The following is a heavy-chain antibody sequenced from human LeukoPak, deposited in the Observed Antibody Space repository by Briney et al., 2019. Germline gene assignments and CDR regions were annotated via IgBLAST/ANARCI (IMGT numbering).Heavy chain of an antibody. CDR2: IKQDGNEK. Sequence: GGSLRLSCAASGFTFSSYAMSWVRQAPGKGLEWVANIKQDGNEKYYVDSVKGRFTISRDSAKNSLYLQMNSLRAEDTAVYFCARGRSSFYYYYYGMDVWGRGTTVTVSS. CDR1: GFTFSSYA. D-gene: IGHD6-6*01. V-gene: IGHV3-7*03. CDR3: ARGRSSFYYYYYGMDV. J-gene: IGHJ6*02.